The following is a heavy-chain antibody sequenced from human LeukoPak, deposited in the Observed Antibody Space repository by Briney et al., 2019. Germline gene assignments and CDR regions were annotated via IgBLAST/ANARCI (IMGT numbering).Heavy chain of an antibody. Sequence: PSDTLSLTCTVSGGSISRSNYYWGWIRQPPGKGLEWIGSVYNLVTIYHNPSLRSRVTISVDMSRNQFSLKLSSVTAADTAVYFCTRHPTLTSGGNFDFWGQGTLVTVSS. CDR3: TRHPTLTSGGNFDF. J-gene: IGHJ4*02. D-gene: IGHD3-16*01. CDR1: GGSISRSNYY. CDR2: VYNLVTI. V-gene: IGHV4-39*01.